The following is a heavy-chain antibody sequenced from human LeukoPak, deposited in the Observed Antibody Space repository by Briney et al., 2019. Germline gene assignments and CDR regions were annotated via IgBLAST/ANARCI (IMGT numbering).Heavy chain of an antibody. CDR2: ISSGSDTI. Sequence: SGGSLRLSCAASGFTFNSYTMNWVRQAPGQGLEWVSFISSGSDTIYYAGSVKGRFTISRDNAKNSLSLQMNSLSAEDTAVYFCARTYDHTGSHYYYYMDVWGKGTTVTVSS. D-gene: IGHD3-22*01. J-gene: IGHJ6*03. CDR1: GFTFNSYT. CDR3: ARTYDHTGSHYYYYMDV. V-gene: IGHV3-48*01.